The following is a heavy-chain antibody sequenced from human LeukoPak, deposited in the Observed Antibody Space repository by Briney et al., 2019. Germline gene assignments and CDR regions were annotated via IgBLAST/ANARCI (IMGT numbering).Heavy chain of an antibody. CDR3: AKGQELDDGVFDS. J-gene: IGHJ4*02. Sequence: SGGSLRLSCTASGFTFSSLAMTWVRQAPGKGLEWVSTIRSNGDTTYNADSVKGRFTISRDNSRNTLYLELNSLRVEDTATFYCAKGQELDDGVFDSWGQGTMVTASS. CDR1: GFTFSSLA. V-gene: IGHV3-23*01. D-gene: IGHD1-1*01. CDR2: IRSNGDTT.